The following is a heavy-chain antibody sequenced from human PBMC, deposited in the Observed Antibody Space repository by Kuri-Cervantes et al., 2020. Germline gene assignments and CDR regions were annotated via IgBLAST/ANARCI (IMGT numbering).Heavy chain of an antibody. D-gene: IGHD3-10*01. CDR3: ARQHYYGSGSYYNELDY. J-gene: IGHJ4*02. V-gene: IGHV3-21*01. CDR2: ISSSSSYI. CDR1: GFTFSNAW. Sequence: GGSLRLSCAASGFTFSNAWMSWVRQAPGKGLEWVSSISSSSSYIYYADSVKGRFTISRDNAKNSLYLQMNSLRAEDTAVYYCARQHYYGSGSYYNELDYWGQGTLVTVSS.